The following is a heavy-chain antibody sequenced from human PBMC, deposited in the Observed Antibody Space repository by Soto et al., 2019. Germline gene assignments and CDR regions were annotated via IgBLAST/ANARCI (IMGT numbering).Heavy chain of an antibody. Sequence: PGGSLRLSCAASGFTFSSYGMHWVRQAPGKGLEWVAVISYDGSNKYYADSVKGRFTISRDNSKNTLYLQMNSLRAEDTAVYYCAKPNTPLSYYYYGLDVWGQGTTVTVSS. J-gene: IGHJ6*02. CDR2: ISYDGSNK. CDR1: GFTFSSYG. CDR3: AKPNTPLSYYYYGLDV. D-gene: IGHD2-15*01. V-gene: IGHV3-30*18.